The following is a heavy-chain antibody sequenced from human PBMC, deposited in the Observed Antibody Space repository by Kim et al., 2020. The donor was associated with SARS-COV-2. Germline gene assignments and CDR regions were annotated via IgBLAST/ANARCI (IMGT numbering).Heavy chain of an antibody. D-gene: IGHD6-19*01. CDR1: GYTFTSYA. CDR3: ARVPISVAGTTKGSRFHFDY. CDR2: INAGNGNT. J-gene: IGHJ4*02. Sequence: ASVKVSCKASGYTFTSYAMHWVRQAPGQRLEWMGWINAGNGNTKYSQKFQGRVTITRDTSASTAYMELSSLRSEDTAVYYCARVPISVAGTTKGSRFHFDYWGQGTLVTVSS. V-gene: IGHV1-3*01.